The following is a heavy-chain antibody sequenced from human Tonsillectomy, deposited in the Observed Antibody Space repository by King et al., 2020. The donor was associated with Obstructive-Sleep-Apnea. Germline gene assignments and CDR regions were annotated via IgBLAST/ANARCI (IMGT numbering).Heavy chain of an antibody. CDR3: ARHGVYCSGGNCYREGWLDT. D-gene: IGHD2-15*01. V-gene: IGHV5-51*01. J-gene: IGHJ5*02. Sequence: VQLVESGAEVKKPGESLKISCKVSGYRFTSFWICWVRQLPGKVLEWMGLIYPGDSYTRSSPSFQGQVPISSDTSISTAYLPWSSRKDSDTAMYYCARHGVYCSGGNCYREGWLDTGGQGTLVTVSS. CDR2: IYPGDSYT. CDR1: GYRFTSFW.